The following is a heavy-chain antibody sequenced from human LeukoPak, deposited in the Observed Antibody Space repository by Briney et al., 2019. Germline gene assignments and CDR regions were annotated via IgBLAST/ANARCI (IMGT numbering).Heavy chain of an antibody. CDR3: ARPRGARMVTFPFDY. D-gene: IGHD5-18*01. J-gene: IGHJ4*02. CDR2: IKQDGSEK. V-gene: IGHV3-7*01. CDR1: GFTFSSYW. Sequence: PGGSLRLSCAASGFTFSSYWMSWVRQAPGKGLEWVANIKQDGSEKYYVDSVKGRFTISRDNAKNSLYLQMNSLRAEDTAVYYCARPRGARMVTFPFDYWGQGTLVTVSS.